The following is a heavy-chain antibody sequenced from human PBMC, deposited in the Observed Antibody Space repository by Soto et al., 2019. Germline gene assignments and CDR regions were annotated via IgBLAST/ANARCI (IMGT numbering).Heavy chain of an antibody. Sequence: QVQLVESGGGVVQPGRSLRLSCAASGFTFSSYAMHWVRQAPGKGLEWVAVISYDGSNKYYADSVKGRFTISRDNYKNTLYLQKNSLRAEDTAVYYCARDQGDYGGNINWFDPWGQGTLVTVSS. CDR1: GFTFSSYA. CDR3: ARDQGDYGGNINWFDP. V-gene: IGHV3-30-3*01. D-gene: IGHD4-17*01. CDR2: ISYDGSNK. J-gene: IGHJ5*02.